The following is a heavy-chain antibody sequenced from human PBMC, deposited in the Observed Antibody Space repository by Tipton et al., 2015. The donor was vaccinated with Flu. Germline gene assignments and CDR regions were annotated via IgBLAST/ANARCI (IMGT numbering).Heavy chain of an antibody. CDR2: VFHSGSK. D-gene: IGHD4-11*01. CDR3: ARRDYSNYVSQPKNWFDL. CDR1: AGSISSSSYC. Sequence: TLSLTCTVSAGSISSSSYCWGWIRQPPGKGLEWIGNVFHSGSKYYNPSLRSRVTISVDTSKNQFSLKMSSVTAADTAVYFCARRDYSNYVSQPKNWFDLWGQGILVTVSA. V-gene: IGHV4-39*07. J-gene: IGHJ5*02.